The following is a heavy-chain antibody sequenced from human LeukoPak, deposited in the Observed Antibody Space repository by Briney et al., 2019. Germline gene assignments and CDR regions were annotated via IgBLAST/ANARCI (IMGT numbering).Heavy chain of an antibody. V-gene: IGHV3-30*02. J-gene: IGHJ3*02. Sequence: GGSLRLSCAASGFTFSSYGMHWVRQAPGKGLEWVAFIRYDGSNKYYADSVKGRFTISRDNSKNTLYLQMNSLRAEDTAVYYCAKDLMTTVTDGVGHAFDIWGQGTMVTVSS. CDR2: IRYDGSNK. D-gene: IGHD4-17*01. CDR3: AKDLMTTVTDGVGHAFDI. CDR1: GFTFSSYG.